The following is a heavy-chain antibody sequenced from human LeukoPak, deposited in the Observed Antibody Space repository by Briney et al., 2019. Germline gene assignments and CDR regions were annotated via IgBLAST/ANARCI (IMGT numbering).Heavy chain of an antibody. J-gene: IGHJ4*02. D-gene: IGHD5-24*01. CDR2: INPSGGST. CDR3: ARGKGRWGHGYNYYFDY. V-gene: IGHV1-46*01. CDR1: GYTFTSYD. Sequence: ASVKVSCKASGYTFTSYDMHWVRQAPGQGLEWMGTINPSGGSTTYAQKFQGRVTMTTGTSTSTVYMELSSLRSGDTAVYYCARGKGRWGHGYNYYFDYWGQGALVTVSS.